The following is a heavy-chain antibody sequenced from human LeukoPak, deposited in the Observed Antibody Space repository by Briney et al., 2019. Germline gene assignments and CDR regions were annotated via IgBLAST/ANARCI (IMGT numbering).Heavy chain of an antibody. CDR1: GLTFSTYW. CDR3: ARSLGDD. Sequence: GGSLRLSCEVSGLTFSTYWTTWVRQAPGKGLEWVASINQNGREKYYVDSVKGQFTISRDNAKDSLYLQMNSLRDEDTAVYYCARSLGDDWGQGTLVTVSS. D-gene: IGHD3-16*01. J-gene: IGHJ4*02. V-gene: IGHV3-7*01. CDR2: INQNGREK.